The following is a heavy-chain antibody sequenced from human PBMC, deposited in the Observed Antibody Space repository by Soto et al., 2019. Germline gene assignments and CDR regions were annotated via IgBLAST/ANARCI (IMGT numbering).Heavy chain of an antibody. J-gene: IGHJ6*02. CDR1: EFTFSNYG. Sequence: QVQLVESGGGVVQPGRSLRLSCAASEFTFSNYGMHWVRQAPGKGLEWVAVILNDGSNTYHADSVKDRFTIPRDNSKNTLYLQMNSLRAEETAVYYCARDDEYSGNGMDVWGQGTTVTVS. D-gene: IGHD6-6*01. CDR3: ARDDEYSGNGMDV. CDR2: ILNDGSNT. V-gene: IGHV3-33*01.